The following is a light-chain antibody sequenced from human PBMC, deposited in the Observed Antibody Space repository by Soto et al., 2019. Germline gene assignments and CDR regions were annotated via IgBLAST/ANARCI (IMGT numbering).Light chain of an antibody. J-gene: IGKJ1*01. Sequence: EIVMTQSPATLSVSPGERATLSCRASQSVSSNLAWYQQKPGQAPRLLIYAASTRATGIPARFSGSGSGTEFTLTISSLQSEDFAVYYCQRYNNWPKTFGKGTKVDIK. CDR1: QSVSSN. V-gene: IGKV3-15*01. CDR3: QRYNNWPKT. CDR2: AAS.